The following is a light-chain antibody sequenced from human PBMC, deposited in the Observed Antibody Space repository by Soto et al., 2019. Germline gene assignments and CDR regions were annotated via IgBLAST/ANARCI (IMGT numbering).Light chain of an antibody. Sequence: QSVLTQPPSVSGAPGQRVTISCTGSSSNIGAGYDVHWYQQLPGTAPKLLIYGNSNRPSGVPDRFSGSKSGTSASLAITGLQAEDEADYYSQPYASRLSGPHVFGTGTKLTVL. CDR2: GNS. CDR1: SSNIGAGYD. CDR3: QPYASRLSGPHV. J-gene: IGLJ1*01. V-gene: IGLV1-40*01.